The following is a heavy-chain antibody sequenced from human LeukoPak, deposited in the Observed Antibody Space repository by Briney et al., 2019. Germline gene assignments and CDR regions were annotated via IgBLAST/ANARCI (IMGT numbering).Heavy chain of an antibody. CDR2: MDPSGSQK. D-gene: IGHD3-10*01. CDR3: AICASGNY. CDR1: GFTFNRSW. Sequence: PVGALRLSCAASGFTFNRSWLNWVRQAPGRGLEWVANMDPSGSQKRYVDSVKGRVTISKDNPGKSLSLEMNSLRNEDTAIYYCAICASGNYWGQGTLVTVSS. V-gene: IGHV3-7*01. J-gene: IGHJ4*02.